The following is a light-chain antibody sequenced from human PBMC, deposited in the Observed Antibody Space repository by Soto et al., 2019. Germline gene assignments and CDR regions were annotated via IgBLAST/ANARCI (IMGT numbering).Light chain of an antibody. Sequence: QSALTQPASVSGSPGQSITISCTGTSSDVGGYNYVSWYQQHPGKAPKLMIYEVSNRPSGVSNRFSGSKSGNTASLTSSGLRAEDEADYFCNSYGSTSTRYVFGTGTKLTVL. CDR2: EVS. CDR1: SSDVGGYNY. J-gene: IGLJ1*01. CDR3: NSYGSTSTRYV. V-gene: IGLV2-14*01.